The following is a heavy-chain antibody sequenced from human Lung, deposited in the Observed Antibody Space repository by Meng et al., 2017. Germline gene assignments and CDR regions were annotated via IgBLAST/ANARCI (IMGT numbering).Heavy chain of an antibody. D-gene: IGHD4-11*01. CDR2: INHSGST. J-gene: IGHJ4*02. V-gene: IGHV4-34*01. Sequence: QLQLQQVGAGLLTPSETLSLTCVVSGGSFSDYYWSWIRQPPGKGLEWIGEINHSGSTNYNPSLESRATISVDTSQNNLSLKLSSVTAADSAVYYCARGPTTMAHDFDYWGQGTLVTVSS. CDR1: GGSFSDYY. CDR3: ARGPTTMAHDFDY.